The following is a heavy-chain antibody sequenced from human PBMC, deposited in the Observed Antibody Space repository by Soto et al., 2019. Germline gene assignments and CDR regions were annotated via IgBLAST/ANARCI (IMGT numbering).Heavy chain of an antibody. Sequence: GGSLRLSCAASGFTVSSNYMSWVRQAPGKGLEWVSVIYSDGSTYYADSVKGRFTITRDNSKNTLYLQMNSLRAEDTAVYYCPRSVSGYNWNDNYYYYMDVWVKGTTVTVSS. CDR2: IYSDGST. CDR3: PRSVSGYNWNDNYYYYMDV. CDR1: GFTVSSNY. J-gene: IGHJ6*03. D-gene: IGHD1-20*01. V-gene: IGHV3-53*01.